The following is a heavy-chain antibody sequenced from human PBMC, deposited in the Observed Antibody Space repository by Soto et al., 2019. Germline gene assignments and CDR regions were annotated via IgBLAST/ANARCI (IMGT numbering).Heavy chain of an antibody. J-gene: IGHJ5*02. CDR2: IYWDDDK. CDR3: AHIPNYYQYDWFDP. Sequence: SGPTMVNPTQTLTLTCTFSGFSLTTRGVGVGWIRQPPGKALECLALIYWDDDKRYSPSLQSRLSITKDTSKNQVVLTMTNVDPVDTATYYCAHIPNYYQYDWFDPWGQGTLVTVSS. CDR1: GFSLTTRGVG. D-gene: IGHD3-16*01. V-gene: IGHV2-5*02.